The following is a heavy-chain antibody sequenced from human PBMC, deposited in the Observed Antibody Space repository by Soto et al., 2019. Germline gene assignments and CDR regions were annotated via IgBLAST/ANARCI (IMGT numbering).Heavy chain of an antibody. Sequence: GASVKVSCKASGYTFTSYAMHWVRQAPGQRLEWMGWINAGNGNTKYSQKFQGRVTITRDTSASTAYMELSSLRSEDTAVYYCARDRNSITIFGVAYDAFDIWGQGTMVTV. CDR3: ARDRNSITIFGVAYDAFDI. J-gene: IGHJ3*02. CDR1: GYTFTSYA. CDR2: INAGNGNT. D-gene: IGHD3-3*01. V-gene: IGHV1-3*01.